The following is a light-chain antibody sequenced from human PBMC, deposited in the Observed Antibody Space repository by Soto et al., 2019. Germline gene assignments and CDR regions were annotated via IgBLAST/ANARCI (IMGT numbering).Light chain of an antibody. V-gene: IGKV3-11*01. J-gene: IGKJ5*01. Sequence: IVLTQSPATLSLSPWERATLSCRASESVSSYLAWYQQKPGQAPRLLIYDASNRATGIPARFSGSGSGTDFTLTISSLEPEDFAVYYCQHRSSWPITFGQGTRLEIK. CDR2: DAS. CDR3: QHRSSWPIT. CDR1: ESVSSY.